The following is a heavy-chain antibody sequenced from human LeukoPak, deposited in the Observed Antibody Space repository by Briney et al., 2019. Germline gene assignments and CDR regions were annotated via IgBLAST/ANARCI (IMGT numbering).Heavy chain of an antibody. D-gene: IGHD3-10*01. CDR3: ARDQMSSSGRGIRFDWLDP. Sequence: ASVKVSCKASRYTFTGYYIHWVRQAPGQGLEWMGWINPNSGGTKSAQKFQGRVTITRDTSTSTIYMDLSTLTSDDTAIYYCARDQMSSSGRGIRFDWLDPWGQGTLVTVSS. CDR1: RYTFTGYY. CDR2: INPNSGGT. J-gene: IGHJ5*02. V-gene: IGHV1-2*02.